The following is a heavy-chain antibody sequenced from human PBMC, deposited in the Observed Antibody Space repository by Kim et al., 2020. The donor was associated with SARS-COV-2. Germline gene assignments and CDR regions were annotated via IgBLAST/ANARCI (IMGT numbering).Heavy chain of an antibody. CDR2: IAHDGSHI. CDR3: LAEIGGRSCDH. Sequence: GGSLRLSCAASGFTFSAHALHWVRQAPGKGLEWVALIAHDGSHISYPASVKGRFIISRDNTKSTLYLQMNSLGPEDTAVYYCLAEIGGRSCDHWGQGTLVTVSS. D-gene: IGHD2-15*01. CDR1: GFTFSAHA. V-gene: IGHV3-30*04. J-gene: IGHJ4*02.